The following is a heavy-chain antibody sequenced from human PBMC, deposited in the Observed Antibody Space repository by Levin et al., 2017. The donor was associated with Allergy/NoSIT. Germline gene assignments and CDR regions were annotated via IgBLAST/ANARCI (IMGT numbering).Heavy chain of an antibody. CDR2: IDPNGAGR. V-gene: IGHV1-2*02. CDR3: ARDNYGKYDY. CDR1: GYSFTAYY. J-gene: IGHJ4*02. D-gene: IGHD3-10*01. Sequence: ASVKVPCKVSGYSFTAYYLHWVRQAPGQGLEFMGWIDPNGAGRNFAQKFQGRFTMTRDSSITTVYMELSSLTSDDTAIYYCARDNYGKYDYWGQGTLVTVSS.